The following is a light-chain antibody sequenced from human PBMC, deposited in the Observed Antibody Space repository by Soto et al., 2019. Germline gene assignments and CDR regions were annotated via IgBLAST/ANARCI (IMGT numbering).Light chain of an antibody. CDR1: SVGSKS. CDR2: DDS. J-gene: IGLJ2*01. V-gene: IGLV3-21*02. CDR3: QVWDSRSDHVV. Sequence: VLTQPPSVSVAPGQTARIICGGNSVGSKSMHWYQQKPGQAPVLVVYDDSNRPSGIPGRFSGSNSGNTATLTISRVEAGDEADYYCQVWDSRSDHVVFGGGTKLTVL.